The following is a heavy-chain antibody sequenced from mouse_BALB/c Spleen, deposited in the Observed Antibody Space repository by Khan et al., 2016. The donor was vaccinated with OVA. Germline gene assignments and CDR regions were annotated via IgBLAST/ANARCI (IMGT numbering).Heavy chain of an antibody. J-gene: IGHJ4*01. Sequence: VQLVESGPGLVAPSQSLSITCTVSGFSLTGYGVNWVRQPPGKGLEWLGMIWGDGSTDYNSALKSRLNLSKDNSKSQAFLKMNSLQTDDTARYYCARAYYGNYREAMDYWGHGTSVTVSS. CDR1: GFSLTGYG. V-gene: IGHV2-6-7*01. CDR3: ARAYYGNYREAMDY. D-gene: IGHD2-10*01. CDR2: IWGDGST.